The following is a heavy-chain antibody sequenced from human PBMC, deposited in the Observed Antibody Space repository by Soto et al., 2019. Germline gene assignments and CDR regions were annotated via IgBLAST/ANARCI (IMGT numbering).Heavy chain of an antibody. CDR1: GFTFSSYG. CDR3: ARDGTGSYSWDI. Sequence: QVQLVESGGGVVQPGRSLRLSCAASGFTFSSYGMHWVRQAPGKGLEWVAVIWYDGSNKYYADSVKGRFTISRDNSKNTLYLQMNSLRAEDTAVYYCARDGTGSYSWDIWGQGTMVTVSS. CDR2: IWYDGSNK. D-gene: IGHD2-21*01. V-gene: IGHV3-33*01. J-gene: IGHJ3*02.